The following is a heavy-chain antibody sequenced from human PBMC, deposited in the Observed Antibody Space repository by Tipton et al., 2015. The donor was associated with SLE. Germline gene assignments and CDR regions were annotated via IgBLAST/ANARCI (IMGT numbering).Heavy chain of an antibody. D-gene: IGHD7-27*01. CDR1: GGSVSSGDYY. J-gene: IGHJ4*02. V-gene: IGHV4-30-4*01. CDR2: IYYSGST. CDR3: ARDRNWGRYFDY. Sequence: TLSLTCTVSGGSVSSGDYYWNWIRQPPGKGLEWIGYIYYSGSTYYNPSLKSRVTISVDTSKNRISLKLSSVTAADTAVYYCARDRNWGRYFDYWGQGTLVTVSS.